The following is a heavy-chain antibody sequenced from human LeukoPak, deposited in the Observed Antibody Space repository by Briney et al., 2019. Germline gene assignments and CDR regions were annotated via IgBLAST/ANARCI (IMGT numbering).Heavy chain of an antibody. D-gene: IGHD5-12*01. V-gene: IGHV3-23*01. J-gene: IGHJ5*02. CDR2: ISGSGGST. Sequence: GGSLRLSCAASGFTFSSYAMSWVRQAPGKGLEWVSAISGSGGSTYYADSVKGRFTISRDNYKNTLYLQMNSLRAEDTAVYYCAKDHSGYERFDPWGQGTLVTVSS. CDR3: AKDHSGYERFDP. CDR1: GFTFSSYA.